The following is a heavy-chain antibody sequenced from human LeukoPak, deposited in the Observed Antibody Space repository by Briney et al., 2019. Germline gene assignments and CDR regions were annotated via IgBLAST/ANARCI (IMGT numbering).Heavy chain of an antibody. D-gene: IGHD6-6*01. Sequence: PSETLSLTCTVSGGSISSYYWSWIRQPPGKGLEWIGYIYYSGSTNYNPSLKSRVTISVDTSKNQFSLKLSSVTAADTAVYYCARRAPYSSSSGVWFDPWGQGTLVTVSS. CDR2: IYYSGST. CDR3: ARRAPYSSSSGVWFDP. J-gene: IGHJ5*02. V-gene: IGHV4-59*08. CDR1: GGSISSYY.